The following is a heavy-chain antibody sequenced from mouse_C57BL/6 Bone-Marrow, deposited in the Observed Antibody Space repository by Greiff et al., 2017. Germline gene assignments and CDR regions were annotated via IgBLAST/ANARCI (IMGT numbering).Heavy chain of an antibody. CDR3: ARNYDGSMDY. Sequence: VQLQQPGAELVMPGASVKLSCKASGYTFTSYWMPWVKQRPGQGLEWIGEIDPSDSYTNYNQKFKGKSTLTVDKSSSTAYMQHSSLTSEDSAVYYCARNYDGSMDYWGQGTSVTVSS. D-gene: IGHD2-3*01. V-gene: IGHV1-69*01. CDR2: IDPSDSYT. CDR1: GYTFTSYW. J-gene: IGHJ4*01.